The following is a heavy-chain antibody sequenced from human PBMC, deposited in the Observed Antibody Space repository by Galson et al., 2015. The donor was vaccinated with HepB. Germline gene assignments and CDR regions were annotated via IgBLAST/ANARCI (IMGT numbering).Heavy chain of an antibody. CDR1: GFTFSGSA. J-gene: IGHJ4*02. D-gene: IGHD2-2*01. V-gene: IGHV3-23*01. CDR2: VSGSAAGTEYGITT. Sequence: SLRLSCAASGFTFSGSAMNWVRQAPGKGLEWVAAVSGSAAGTEYGITTDYADSVKGRFTISRDNSENTLYLQMNSLRAEDTAVYYCAKVGPSCSSTRCSDYYFDYWGQGTLVTVSS. CDR3: AKVGPSCSSTRCSDYYFDY.